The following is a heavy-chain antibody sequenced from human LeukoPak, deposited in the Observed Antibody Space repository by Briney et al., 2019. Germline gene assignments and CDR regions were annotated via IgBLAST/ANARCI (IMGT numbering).Heavy chain of an antibody. Sequence: GGSLRLSCSASGFIFRNYGMNWVRQAPGKGLEWVSGIGTSGDRTYYADSVKGRFTISRDNSKNTLYMKMSSLRDEDTAVYYCAKCRRDSSGYYSHYFDYWGQGTLVTVSS. CDR3: AKCRRDSSGYYSHYFDY. D-gene: IGHD3-22*01. CDR1: GFIFRNYG. V-gene: IGHV3-23*01. J-gene: IGHJ4*02. CDR2: IGTSGDRT.